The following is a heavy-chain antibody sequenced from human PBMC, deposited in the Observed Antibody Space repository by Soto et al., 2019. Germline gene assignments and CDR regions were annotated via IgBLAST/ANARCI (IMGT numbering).Heavy chain of an antibody. CDR2: IFHGQRT. CDR1: GVSVSSDNW. D-gene: IGHD6-19*01. CDR3: TKNGWYSTDV. Sequence: MQLQESGPGLVKPSGTLSLVCTVSGVSVSSDNWWSWVRQTPGKGLEWIGEIFHGQRTNYNPSLKSLVTRAVDKSKNQFSLTLTSVTAADTAVYYCTKNGWYSTDVWGQGTMVTVSA. V-gene: IGHV4-4*02. J-gene: IGHJ3*01.